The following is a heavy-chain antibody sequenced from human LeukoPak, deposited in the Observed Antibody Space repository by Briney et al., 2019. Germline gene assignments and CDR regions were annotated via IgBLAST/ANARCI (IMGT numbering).Heavy chain of an antibody. CDR2: ISHSGST. CDR3: AREGLAVAGTD. V-gene: IGHV4-4*02. Sequence: SETLSLTCAVSGGSISINTWWSWVRQPPGKGLEWIGEISHSGSTNYNPSLKSRVTMSVDKSKNQFSLQLSSVTAADTAVYYCAREGLAVAGTDWGQGTLVTVSS. J-gene: IGHJ4*02. D-gene: IGHD6-19*01. CDR1: GGSISINTW.